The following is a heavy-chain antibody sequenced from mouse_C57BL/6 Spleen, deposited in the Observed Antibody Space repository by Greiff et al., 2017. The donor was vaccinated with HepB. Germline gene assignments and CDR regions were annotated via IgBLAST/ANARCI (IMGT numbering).Heavy chain of an antibody. Sequence: VQLQQSGPELVKPGASVKIPCKASGYTFTDYNMDWVKQSHGKSLEWIGDINPNNGGTIYNQKFKGKATLTVDKSSSTAYMELRSLTSEDTAVYYCARRDYSNEGFAYWGQGTLVTVSA. D-gene: IGHD2-5*01. CDR2: INPNNGGT. J-gene: IGHJ3*01. CDR3: ARRDYSNEGFAY. V-gene: IGHV1-18*01. CDR1: GYTFTDYN.